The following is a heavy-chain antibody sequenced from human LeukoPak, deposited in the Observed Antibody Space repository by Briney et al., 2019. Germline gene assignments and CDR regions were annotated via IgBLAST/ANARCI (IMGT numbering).Heavy chain of an antibody. CDR1: GYTFTSYG. CDR2: IIPILGIA. D-gene: IGHD3-10*01. CDR3: ARDPSPMVRGAPNWFDP. J-gene: IGHJ5*02. V-gene: IGHV1-69*04. Sequence: ASVKVSCKASGYTFTSYGFTWVRQAPGQGLEWMGRIIPILGIANYAQKFQGRVTITADKSTSTAYMELSSLRSEDTAVYYCARDPSPMVRGAPNWFDPWGQGTLVTVSS.